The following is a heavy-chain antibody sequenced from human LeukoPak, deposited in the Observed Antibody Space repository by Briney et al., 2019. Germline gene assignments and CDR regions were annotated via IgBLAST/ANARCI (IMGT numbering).Heavy chain of an antibody. CDR3: ARMAAAKSAALDY. J-gene: IGHJ4*02. D-gene: IGHD6-13*01. V-gene: IGHV4-59*01. Sequence: NPSETLSLTCTVSGGSISSYYWSWTRQPPGKGLEWIGYIYYSGSTNYNPSLKSRVTISVDTSKNQFSLKLSSVTAADTAVYYCARMAAAKSAALDYWGQGTLVTVSS. CDR1: GGSISSYY. CDR2: IYYSGST.